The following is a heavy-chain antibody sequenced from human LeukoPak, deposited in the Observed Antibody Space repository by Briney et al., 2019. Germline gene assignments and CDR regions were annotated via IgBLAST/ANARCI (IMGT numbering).Heavy chain of an antibody. CDR3: ARDDLSGSGSPLDY. D-gene: IGHD3-10*01. CDR1: GFTFSSYS. J-gene: IGHJ4*02. Sequence: GGSLRLSCAASGFTFSSYSMNWVRQAPGKGLEWVSSISSSSSYIYYADSVKGRFTISRDSAKNSLYLQMNSLRAEDTAVYYCARDDLSGSGSPLDYWGQGTLVTVSS. V-gene: IGHV3-21*01. CDR2: ISSSSSYI.